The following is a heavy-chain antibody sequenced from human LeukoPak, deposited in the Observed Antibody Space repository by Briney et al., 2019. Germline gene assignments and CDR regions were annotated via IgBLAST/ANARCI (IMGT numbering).Heavy chain of an antibody. CDR1: GYTFTSYY. J-gene: IGHJ4*02. CDR2: INPSGGST. CDR3: ARDHRITGTPDTFDY. Sequence: ASVKVSCKASGYTFTSYYMHWVRQAPGQGLEWMGIINPSGGSTSYAQKFQGRVTMTRDMSTSTVYMELSSLRSEDTAVYYCARDHRITGTPDTFDYWGQGTLVTVSS. V-gene: IGHV1-46*01. D-gene: IGHD1-20*01.